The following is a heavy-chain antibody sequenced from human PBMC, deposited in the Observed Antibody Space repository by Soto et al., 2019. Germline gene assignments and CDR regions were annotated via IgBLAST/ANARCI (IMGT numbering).Heavy chain of an antibody. CDR1: GFTFSSYS. V-gene: IGHV3-48*01. CDR2: ISSSSSTI. D-gene: IGHD5-18*01. J-gene: IGHJ4*02. CDR3: ARDYSRYGPFDD. Sequence: GGSLRLSCAASGFTFSSYSMNWVRQAPGKGLEWVSYISSSSSTIYYADSVKGRFTISRDNAKNSLYLQRNSLRAEDTAVYFCARDYSRYGPFDDWGEGTLVTVCS.